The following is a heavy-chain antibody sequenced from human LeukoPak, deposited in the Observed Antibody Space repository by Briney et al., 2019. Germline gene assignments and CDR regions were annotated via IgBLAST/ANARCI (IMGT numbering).Heavy chain of an antibody. D-gene: IGHD3-3*01. Sequence: GGSLRLSCAASGFTFSSYWMHWVRQAPGKGLVWVSRINSDGSSTSYADSVKGRFTISRDNSKNTLYLQMNSLRAEDTAVYYCARVGSDDFWTTDYWGQGTLVTVSS. CDR2: INSDGSST. CDR1: GFTFSSYW. CDR3: ARVGSDDFWTTDY. J-gene: IGHJ4*02. V-gene: IGHV3-74*01.